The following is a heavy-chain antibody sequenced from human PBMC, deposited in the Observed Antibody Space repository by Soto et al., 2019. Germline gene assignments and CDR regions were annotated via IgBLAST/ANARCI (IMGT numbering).Heavy chain of an antibody. D-gene: IGHD3-10*01. CDR2: IMPIFGTP. Sequence: SVKVSCKASGGTFDSYVISWLRQAPGQGLEWMGGIMPIFGTPNYAQKFRGGVTISADESTSTAYLELSSLTSDDTAVYYCARVHSSGIFYFVDPWGQGTLVTVSS. J-gene: IGHJ5*02. CDR1: GGTFDSYV. CDR3: ARVHSSGIFYFVDP. V-gene: IGHV1-69*13.